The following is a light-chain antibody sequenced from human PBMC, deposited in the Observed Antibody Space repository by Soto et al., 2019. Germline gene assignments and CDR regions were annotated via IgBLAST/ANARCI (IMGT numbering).Light chain of an antibody. CDR1: SSDIGAYDY. CDR3: SSFTITSTWV. Sequence: QSALTQPVSVSGSPGQSITISCTGTSSDIGAYDYVSWYQQHPGKAPKLMIYEVTNRPSGVSNRFSGSKSGNTASLTISGLQAEDEADYYCSSFTITSTWVFGGGTKLTVL. J-gene: IGLJ3*02. V-gene: IGLV2-14*01. CDR2: EVT.